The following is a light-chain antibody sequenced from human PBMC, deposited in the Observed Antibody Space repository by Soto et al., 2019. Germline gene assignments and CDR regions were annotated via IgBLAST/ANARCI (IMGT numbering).Light chain of an antibody. J-gene: IGLJ2*01. CDR2: RDD. V-gene: IGLV3-9*01. Sequence: YELTQPLSVSVAPGQTASITCGGSNIGSKNVHWYQQEPEQAPVLVIYRDDNKPSGIPERFAGSNATNTATLTISRAPAGDEDDYYRPVWDSMTGLVFGGGTKLTVL. CDR1: NIGSKN. CDR3: PVWDSMTGLV.